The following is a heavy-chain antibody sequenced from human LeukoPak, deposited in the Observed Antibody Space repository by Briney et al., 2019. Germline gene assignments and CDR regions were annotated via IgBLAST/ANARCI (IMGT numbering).Heavy chain of an antibody. D-gene: IGHD3-16*02. V-gene: IGHV4-31*03. CDR2: IYYSGST. CDR3: ARAITFGGVIVF. J-gene: IGHJ4*02. Sequence: PWETLSLTCTVSGGSISSGGYYWSWLRQHPGKGLEWIGYIYYSGSTYYNPSLKSRVTISVDTSKNQFSLKQSSVTAADTAVYYCARAITFGGVIVFGGQGTLVTVSS. CDR1: GGSISSGGYY.